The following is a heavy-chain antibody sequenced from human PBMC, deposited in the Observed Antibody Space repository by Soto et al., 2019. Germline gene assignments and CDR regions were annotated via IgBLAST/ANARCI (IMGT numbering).Heavy chain of an antibody. D-gene: IGHD4-4*01. V-gene: IGHV3-30*04. J-gene: IGHJ4*02. CDR1: GFTFNTYA. CDR2: MSHDGGNK. Sequence: QVQLVESGGGVVQPGRSLRLSCAASGFTFNTYAIHWVRQAPGKGLEWVAVMSHDGGNKYYAESVKGRFTISRDNSKNTLYLQMNSLRAEDTAVYYCAKDLLQPIHWGQGTLVTVSS. CDR3: AKDLLQPIH.